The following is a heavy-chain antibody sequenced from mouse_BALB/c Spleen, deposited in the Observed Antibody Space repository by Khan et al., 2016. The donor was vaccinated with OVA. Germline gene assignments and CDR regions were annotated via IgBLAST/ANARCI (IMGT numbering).Heavy chain of an antibody. J-gene: IGHJ2*01. CDR1: GYSITSGYA. Sequence: EVQLQESGPGLVKPSQSLSLTCTVTGYSITSGYAWNWIRQFPGNKLEWMGYISYSGVTSYTPSLKSRISITRDTSKNQFFLQLNSVTTEDTATYYCARGNYYGYYFDYWVQGTTLTVPS. D-gene: IGHD1-1*01. CDR2: ISYSGVT. V-gene: IGHV3-2*02. CDR3: ARGNYYGYYFDY.